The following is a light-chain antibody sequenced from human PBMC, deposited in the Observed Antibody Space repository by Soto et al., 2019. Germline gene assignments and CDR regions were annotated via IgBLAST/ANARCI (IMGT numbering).Light chain of an antibody. J-gene: IGLJ1*01. CDR1: SSDVGAYDY. CDR3: ASYAGSTHIYD. Sequence: QSVLTQPPSACASPGHSVTIACTGTSSDVGAYDYVSWYQHHPGTAPKLIIYEVNKRPSGVPYRFSGSKSCNTASLPVSGLQAADERDYYCASYAGSTHIYDFGNGTQVTV. CDR2: EVN. V-gene: IGLV2-8*01.